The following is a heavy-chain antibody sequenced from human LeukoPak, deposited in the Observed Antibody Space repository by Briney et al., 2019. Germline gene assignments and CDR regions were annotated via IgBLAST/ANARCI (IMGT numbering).Heavy chain of an antibody. CDR3: ARRIAASGTGGYFDY. J-gene: IGHJ4*02. D-gene: IGHD6-13*01. Sequence: PGGSLRLSCAASGFTFNPYWMTWVRQAPGKGLEWVANIKQDGSETYYVDSVKGPFTISRDTATNTLYLQMNSLSAEDTAVYYCARRIAASGTGGYFDYWGLGTLVTVSS. CDR1: GFTFNPYW. V-gene: IGHV3-7*05. CDR2: IKQDGSET.